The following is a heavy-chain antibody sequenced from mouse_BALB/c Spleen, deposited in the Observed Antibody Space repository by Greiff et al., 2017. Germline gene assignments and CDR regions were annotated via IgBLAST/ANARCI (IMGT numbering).Heavy chain of an antibody. D-gene: IGHD1-1*01. V-gene: IGHV1-69*02. CDR1: GYTFTSYW. CDR3: ATHYYGSRDYYFDY. CDR2: IDPSDSET. J-gene: IGHJ2*01. Sequence: QVQLQQPGAELVKPGAPVKLSCKASGYTFTSYWMNWVKQRPGRGLEWIGRIDPSDSETHYNQKFKDKATLTVDKSSSTAYIQLSSLTSEDSADYYCATHYYGSRDYYFDYWGQGTTLTVSS.